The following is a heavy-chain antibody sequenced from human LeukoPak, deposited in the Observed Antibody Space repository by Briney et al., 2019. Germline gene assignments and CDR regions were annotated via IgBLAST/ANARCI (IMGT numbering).Heavy chain of an antibody. CDR2: IDTKTGNP. V-gene: IGHV7-4-1*02. J-gene: IGHJ4*02. CDR1: GYAFSSCA. Sequence: GASVKVSCKAPGYAFSSCAINWVRQAPGQGLEYMGWIDTKTGNPTYAQGFTGRFVFSLDTSVSTAYLQISSLKAKDTAVYYCAIHPSDSSGYFSYWGQGALVTVSS. D-gene: IGHD3-22*01. CDR3: AIHPSDSSGYFSY.